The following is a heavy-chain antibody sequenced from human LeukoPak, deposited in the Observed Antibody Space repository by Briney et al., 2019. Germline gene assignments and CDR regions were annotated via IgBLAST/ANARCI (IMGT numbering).Heavy chain of an antibody. D-gene: IGHD3-10*01. CDR2: ISGSGGST. V-gene: IGHV3-23*01. CDR1: GFTFSSYG. J-gene: IGHJ4*02. CDR3: AKDLRVTMVRGVMSSFDY. Sequence: PGGTLRLSCAASGFTFSSYGMSWVRQAPGKGLEWVSAISGSGGSTYYADSVKGRFTISRDNSKNTLYLQMNSLRAEDTAVYYCAKDLRVTMVRGVMSSFDYWGQGTLVTVSS.